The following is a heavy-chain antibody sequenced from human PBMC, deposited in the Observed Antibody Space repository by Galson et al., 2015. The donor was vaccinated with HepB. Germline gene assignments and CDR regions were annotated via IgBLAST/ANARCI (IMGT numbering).Heavy chain of an antibody. J-gene: IGHJ4*02. CDR1: GYTFTSYY. Sequence: SCKASGYTFTSYYMHWVRQAPGQGLEWMGWISAYNGNTNYAQKLQGRVTMTTDTSTSTAYMELRSLRSDDTAVYYCARDWVGAPPRYWGQGTLVTVSS. CDR2: ISAYNGNT. CDR3: ARDWVGAPPRY. V-gene: IGHV1-18*04. D-gene: IGHD1-26*01.